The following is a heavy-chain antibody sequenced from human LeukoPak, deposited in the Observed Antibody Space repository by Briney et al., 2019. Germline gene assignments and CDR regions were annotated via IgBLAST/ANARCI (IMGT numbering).Heavy chain of an antibody. D-gene: IGHD2-2*01. Sequence: PGRSLRLSCTASGFTFGDYAMNWVRQAPGKGLEWVSSISSSSSYIYYADSVKGRFTISRDNAKNSLYLQMNSLRAEDTAVYYCARGDIVVGESDAFDIWGQGTMVTVSS. J-gene: IGHJ3*02. CDR3: ARGDIVVGESDAFDI. CDR2: ISSSSSYI. CDR1: GFTFGDYA. V-gene: IGHV3-21*01.